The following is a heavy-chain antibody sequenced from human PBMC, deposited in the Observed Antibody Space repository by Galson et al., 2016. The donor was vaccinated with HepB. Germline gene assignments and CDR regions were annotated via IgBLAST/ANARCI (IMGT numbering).Heavy chain of an antibody. V-gene: IGHV3-9*01. CDR2: ITWNRGYI. CDR1: GLTFDDYV. J-gene: IGHJ6*02. D-gene: IGHD5-18*01. CDR3: ARDLDTASSYYCAMDV. Sequence: SLRLSCAASGLTFDDYVLHWVRQVPGKGLEWVSGITWNRGYIVYADSVKGRFTISRDNAKNSLYLQMNSLRAEDTAVYYCARDLDTASSYYCAMDVWGQGTTVTVSS.